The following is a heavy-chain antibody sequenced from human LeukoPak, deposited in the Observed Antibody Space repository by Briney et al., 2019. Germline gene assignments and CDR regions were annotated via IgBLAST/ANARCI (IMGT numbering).Heavy chain of an antibody. CDR3: ARLRGGIYSSRDAFDI. CDR1: GYTFTTNG. J-gene: IGHJ3*02. D-gene: IGHD6-19*01. CDR2: ISPDNGDT. Sequence: ASVKVSFRASGYTFTTNGISWVRQAPGQGLEWMAWISPDNGDTKYAQEFQGRLTVTTDTSTSTAYMELRSLGSDDTAVYYCARLRGGIYSSRDAFDIWGQGTMVTVSS. V-gene: IGHV1-18*04.